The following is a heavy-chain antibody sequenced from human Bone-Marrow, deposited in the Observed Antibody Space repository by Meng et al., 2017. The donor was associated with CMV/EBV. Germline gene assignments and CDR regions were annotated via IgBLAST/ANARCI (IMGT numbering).Heavy chain of an antibody. D-gene: IGHD3-10*01. CDR3: TKATGSGSFLFDF. CDR2: LRYDETTE. Sequence: GESLKISCAVSEVTFSGYVLHWVRQAPGKGLEWVAFLRYDETTEYYANSVRGRFTISRDNSKNTLYLQMNRLRPEDTAVYYCTKATGSGSFLFDFWGQGRLVTVSS. CDR1: EVTFSGYV. V-gene: IGHV3-30*02. J-gene: IGHJ4*02.